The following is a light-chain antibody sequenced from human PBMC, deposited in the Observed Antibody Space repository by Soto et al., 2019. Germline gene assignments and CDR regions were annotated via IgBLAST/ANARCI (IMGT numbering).Light chain of an antibody. Sequence: DVVLTQSPLSLPVTLGQPASISCRSSQGLVYTTGKIFLSWFHQRPGQSPRRLLYEVSYRDSGVPDRFSGSGSGTDFTLKINSVEAEDVGVYYCMQGTHWPWTFGQGTKVDIK. CDR3: MQGTHWPWT. CDR1: QGLVYTTGKIF. V-gene: IGKV2-30*01. J-gene: IGKJ1*01. CDR2: EVS.